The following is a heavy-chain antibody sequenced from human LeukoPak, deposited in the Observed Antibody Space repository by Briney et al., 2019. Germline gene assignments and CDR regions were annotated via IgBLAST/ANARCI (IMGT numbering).Heavy chain of an antibody. Sequence: SETLSLTCIVSGGSISSYYWNWIRQPPGKGLEWIGYIYYSGYTNYNPSLKSRVTISVDTSKTQFSLKLSSVTAADTAVYYCARGLGFYDYVWGSHRYTPYYFDYWGQGTLVTVSS. CDR3: ARGLGFYDYVWGSHRYTPYYFDY. CDR2: IYYSGYT. V-gene: IGHV4-59*01. J-gene: IGHJ4*02. D-gene: IGHD3-16*02. CDR1: GGSISSYY.